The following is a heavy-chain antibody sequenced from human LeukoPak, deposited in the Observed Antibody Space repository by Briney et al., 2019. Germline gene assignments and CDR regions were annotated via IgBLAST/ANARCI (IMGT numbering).Heavy chain of an antibody. D-gene: IGHD6-13*01. V-gene: IGHV4-59*02. CDR1: GGSVRNYF. Sequence: PSETLSLTCTVSGGSVRNYFWSWIRQPPGKGLEWIGHIYYSGSTKYNPSLKSRVTMSIDTSKNQFSLRLNSVTAADTAVYYCARDRSIPAAGGDYYYYGVDVWGQGNTVTVSS. CDR3: ARDRSIPAAGGDYYYYGVDV. J-gene: IGHJ6*02. CDR2: IYYSGST.